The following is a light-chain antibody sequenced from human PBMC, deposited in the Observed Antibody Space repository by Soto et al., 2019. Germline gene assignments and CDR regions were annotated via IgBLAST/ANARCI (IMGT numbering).Light chain of an antibody. Sequence: QSVLTQPPSASGSPGQSVTISRTGTSSDVGGYKYVSWYQQHPGKVPKLMIYEVSKRPSGVPDRFSGSKSGNTASLTVSGLQAEDEADYYCSSYAGSNTDYVFGTGTKVTVL. CDR2: EVS. CDR1: SSDVGGYKY. J-gene: IGLJ1*01. CDR3: SSYAGSNTDYV. V-gene: IGLV2-8*01.